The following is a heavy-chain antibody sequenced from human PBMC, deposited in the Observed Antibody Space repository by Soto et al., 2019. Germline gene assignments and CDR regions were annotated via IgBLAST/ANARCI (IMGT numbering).Heavy chain of an antibody. Sequence: GGSLRISCAASGFTFSSYWMSWVRQAPGKGLEWVANIKQDGSEKYYVDSVKGRFTISRDNAKNSLYLQMNSLRAEDTAVYYCARGGLLPSYYYYYMDVWGKGTTVTVSS. V-gene: IGHV3-7*01. CDR2: IKQDGSEK. D-gene: IGHD2-15*01. CDR1: GFTFSSYW. J-gene: IGHJ6*03. CDR3: ARGGLLPSYYYYYMDV.